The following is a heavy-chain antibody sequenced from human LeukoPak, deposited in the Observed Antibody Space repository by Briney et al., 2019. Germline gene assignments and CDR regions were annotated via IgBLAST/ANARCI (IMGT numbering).Heavy chain of an antibody. CDR1: GYTFTSYY. D-gene: IGHD2-2*01. V-gene: IGHV1-46*01. CDR2: INPSGGST. Sequence: ASVKVSCKASGYTFTSYYMHWVRQAPGQGLEWMGIINPSGGSTSYAQKFQGRVTMTRDTSTSTVYMELSSLRSEDTAVYYCARDSVDIVVVPAAINWFDPWGQGTLVTVSS. J-gene: IGHJ5*02. CDR3: ARDSVDIVVVPAAINWFDP.